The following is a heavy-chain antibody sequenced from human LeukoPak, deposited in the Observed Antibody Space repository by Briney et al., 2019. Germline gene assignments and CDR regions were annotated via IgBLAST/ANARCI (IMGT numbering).Heavy chain of an antibody. Sequence: PGGSLRLSCAASGFTFDDYAMHWVRQAPGKGLEWVSGISWNSGSIGYADSVKGRYTISRDNAKNSLYLQMNSLRAEDTALYYCAKASRGGRKGYFDYWGQGTLVTVSS. D-gene: IGHD2-15*01. CDR1: GFTFDDYA. CDR2: ISWNSGSI. CDR3: AKASRGGRKGYFDY. J-gene: IGHJ4*02. V-gene: IGHV3-9*01.